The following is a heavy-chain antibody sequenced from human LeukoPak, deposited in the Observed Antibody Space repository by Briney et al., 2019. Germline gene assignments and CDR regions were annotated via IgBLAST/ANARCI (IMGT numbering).Heavy chain of an antibody. J-gene: IGHJ5*02. D-gene: IGHD6-19*01. CDR2: INPNSGGT. V-gene: IGHV1-2*02. CDR3: AREWYSSGWLLGWFDP. Sequence: ASVKVSCKASGYTFTGYYMHWVRQAPGQGLEWMGWINPNSGGTNYAQKFEGRVTMTRDTSISTAYMELSRLGSDDTAVYYCAREWYSSGWLLGWFDPWGQGTLVTVSS. CDR1: GYTFTGYY.